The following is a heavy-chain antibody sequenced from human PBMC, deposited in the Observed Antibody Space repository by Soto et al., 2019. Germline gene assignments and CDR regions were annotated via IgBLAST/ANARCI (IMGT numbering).Heavy chain of an antibody. CDR1: GLTFSSYA. D-gene: IGHD2-2*01. J-gene: IGHJ6*02. Sequence: GASVKVSCKASGLTFSSYAISWVRQAPGQGLEWMGGIIPIFGTANYAQKFQGRVTITADESTSTAYMELSSLRSEATAVYYCVSKGFVVVPAALADYYYYSIYVWGQGTTVTVSS. V-gene: IGHV1-69*13. CDR2: IIPIFGTA. CDR3: VSKGFVVVPAALADYYYYSIYV.